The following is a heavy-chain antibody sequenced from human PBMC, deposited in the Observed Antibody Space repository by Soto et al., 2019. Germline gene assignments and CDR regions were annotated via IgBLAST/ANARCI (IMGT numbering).Heavy chain of an antibody. CDR2: IDPSDSYT. CDR1: GYSFTSYW. J-gene: IGHJ5*02. V-gene: IGHV5-10-1*01. CDR3: ARRHSSSSAFDP. Sequence: GESLKISCKGSGYSFTSYWIGWVRQMPGKGLEWMGRIDPSDSYTNYSPSFQGHVTISADKSISTAYLRWSSLKASDTAMYYCARRHSSSSAFDPWGQGTLVTVSS. D-gene: IGHD6-13*01.